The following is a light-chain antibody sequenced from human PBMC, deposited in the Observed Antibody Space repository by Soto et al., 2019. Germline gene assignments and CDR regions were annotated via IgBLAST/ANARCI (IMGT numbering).Light chain of an antibody. CDR2: AAS. J-gene: IGKJ5*01. CDR1: QSISSY. Sequence: LSSLSASVGDRVTITCRASQSISSYLNWYQQKPGNAPKLLIYAASSLQSGVPSRFSGSGSGTDFTLTISSLQPEDFATYYCQQSYSTITFGQGTRLEIK. V-gene: IGKV1-39*01. CDR3: QQSYSTIT.